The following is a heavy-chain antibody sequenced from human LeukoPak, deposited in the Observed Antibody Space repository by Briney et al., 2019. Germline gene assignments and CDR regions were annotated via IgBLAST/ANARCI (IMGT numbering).Heavy chain of an antibody. V-gene: IGHV1-69*13. CDR3: AREMALYSSSPHFDY. J-gene: IGHJ4*02. D-gene: IGHD6-6*01. Sequence: ASVKVSCKASGGTFSSYALSWVRQAPGQGLEWMGGIIPNFGTSKYAQKFQGRVTVTADESTSTAYMELSSLRSEDTAVYYCAREMALYSSSPHFDYWGQGTLVTVSS. CDR2: IIPNFGTS. CDR1: GGTFSSYA.